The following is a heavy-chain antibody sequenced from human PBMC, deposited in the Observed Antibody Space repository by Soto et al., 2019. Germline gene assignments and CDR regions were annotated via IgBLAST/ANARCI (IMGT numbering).Heavy chain of an antibody. J-gene: IGHJ4*02. D-gene: IGHD3-10*01. Sequence: ASVKVSCKACGCTFTRYGISWVRQAPGQGLEWMGWISAYNGNTNYAQKLQGRVTMTTDTSTSTAYMELRSPRSDDTAVYYCARGRYGSGSYYGEGYWGQGTLVTVSS. CDR3: ARGRYGSGSYYGEGY. CDR2: ISAYNGNT. V-gene: IGHV1-18*01. CDR1: GCTFTRYG.